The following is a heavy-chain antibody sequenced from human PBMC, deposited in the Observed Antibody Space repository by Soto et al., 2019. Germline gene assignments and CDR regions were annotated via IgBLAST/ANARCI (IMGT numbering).Heavy chain of an antibody. V-gene: IGHV2-5*02. CDR2: IYWDDDK. J-gene: IGHJ4*02. D-gene: IGHD6-13*01. CDR1: GFSLSTTGEG. CDR3: AHSGPPPIAAAGILPPYY. Sequence: QITLKESGPTLVKPTQTLTLTCTFSGFSLSTTGEGVGWIRQPPGKALKRLALIYWDDDKRYNPSLESRINITKDTSKHQVVLTMTNMDPVDTATYYCAHSGPPPIAAAGILPPYYWGQGTQVTVSS.